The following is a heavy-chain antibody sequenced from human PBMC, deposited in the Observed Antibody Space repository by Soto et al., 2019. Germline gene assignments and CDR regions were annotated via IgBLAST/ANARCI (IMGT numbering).Heavy chain of an antibody. CDR3: ARESEDLTSNFDY. J-gene: IGHJ4*02. CDR1: GFSLSDHY. Sequence: GSLRLSCAASGFSLSDHYIDWVRQAPGKGLEWVSSISSTTNYIYYADSMKGRFTVSRDNAKNSVYLEMNSLSAEDTAVYYCARESEDLTSNFDYWGQGTLVTVSS. CDR2: ISSTTNYI. V-gene: IGHV3-21*01.